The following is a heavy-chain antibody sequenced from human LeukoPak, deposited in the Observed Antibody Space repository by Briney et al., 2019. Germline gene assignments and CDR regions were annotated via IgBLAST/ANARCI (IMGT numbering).Heavy chain of an antibody. V-gene: IGHV3-23*01. CDR1: GFIFNNYG. CDR3: VGEIGPRSFDY. Sequence: GGSLRLSCAASGFIFNNYGMSWVRQAPGKGLEWVSSISGSGPSTAYADSVKGRFTISRDKSKNTLYLQMNSLRLDDTAVYYCVGEIGPRSFDYWGQGTLVTVSS. J-gene: IGHJ4*02. D-gene: IGHD3-16*01. CDR2: ISGSGPST.